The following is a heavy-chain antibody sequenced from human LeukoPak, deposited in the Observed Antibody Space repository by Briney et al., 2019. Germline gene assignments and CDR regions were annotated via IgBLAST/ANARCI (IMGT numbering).Heavy chain of an antibody. V-gene: IGHV4-4*07. CDR2: IYTSGST. Sequence: PSETLSLTCTVSGGSIGSYYWSWIRQPAGKGLEWIGRIYTSGSTNYNPSPKSRVTMSVDTSKNQFSLKLSSVTAADTAVYYCARGPTMVRTNWFDPWGQGTLVTVSS. D-gene: IGHD3-10*01. J-gene: IGHJ5*02. CDR1: GGSIGSYY. CDR3: ARGPTMVRTNWFDP.